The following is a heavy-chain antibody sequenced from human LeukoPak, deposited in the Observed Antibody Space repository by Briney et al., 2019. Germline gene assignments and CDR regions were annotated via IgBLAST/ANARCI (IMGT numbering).Heavy chain of an antibody. D-gene: IGHD3-10*01. CDR1: GGSISSYY. CDR2: ISGSGGST. CDR3: AKGGVY. V-gene: IGHV3-23*01. J-gene: IGHJ4*02. Sequence: TSETLSLTCTVSGGSISSYYWSWIRQPPGKGLEWVSAISGSGGSTYYADSVKGRFTISRDNSKNTLYLQMNSLRAEDTAVYYCAKGGVYWGQGTLVTVSS.